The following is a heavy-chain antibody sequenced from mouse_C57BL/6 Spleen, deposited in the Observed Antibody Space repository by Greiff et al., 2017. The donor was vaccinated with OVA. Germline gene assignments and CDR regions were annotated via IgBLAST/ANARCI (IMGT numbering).Heavy chain of an antibody. V-gene: IGHV1-82*01. J-gene: IGHJ2*01. CDR1: GYAFSSSW. CDR2: IYPGDGDT. Sequence: QVQLQQSGPELVKPGASVKISCKASGYAFSSSWMNWVKQRPGKGLEWIGWIYPGDGDTNYNGKFKGKATLTEDKSSSTANMQLSSLTSEDSAVYICIIYDDNDDLDYWGQGTTLTVSS. CDR3: IIYDDNDDLDY. D-gene: IGHD2-4*01.